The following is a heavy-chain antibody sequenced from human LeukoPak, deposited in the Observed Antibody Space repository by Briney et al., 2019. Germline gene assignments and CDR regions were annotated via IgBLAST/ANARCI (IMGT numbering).Heavy chain of an antibody. CDR3: ARDESGDSYGLY. CDR2: IKQDGSQK. J-gene: IGHJ4*02. Sequence: GSLRLSCAASGFTFGDYYMSWIRQAPGKGLEWVANIKQDGSQKYYVESVRGGFTISRDNAKNSLYLQLNSLRAEDTAVYYCARDESGDSYGLYWGQGTLVTVSS. CDR1: GFTFGDYY. D-gene: IGHD5-18*01. V-gene: IGHV3-7*05.